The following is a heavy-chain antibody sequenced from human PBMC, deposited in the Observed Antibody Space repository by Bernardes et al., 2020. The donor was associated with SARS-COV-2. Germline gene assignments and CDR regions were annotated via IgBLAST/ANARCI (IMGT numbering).Heavy chain of an antibody. Sequence: ASVKVSCKASGYTFTSYGISWVRQAPGQGLEWMGWISAYNGNTNYAQKLQGRVTMTTDTSTSTAYMELRSLRSDDTAVYYCARDQYSNYDGVYYYYGMDVWGQGTTVTVSS. J-gene: IGHJ6*02. CDR1: GYTFTSYG. V-gene: IGHV1-18*01. D-gene: IGHD4-4*01. CDR3: ARDQYSNYDGVYYYYGMDV. CDR2: ISAYNGNT.